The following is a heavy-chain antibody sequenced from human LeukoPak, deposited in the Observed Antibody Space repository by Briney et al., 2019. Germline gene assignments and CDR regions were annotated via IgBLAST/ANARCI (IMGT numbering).Heavy chain of an antibody. V-gene: IGHV1-2*02. D-gene: IGHD3-22*01. J-gene: IGHJ3*02. CDR1: GYTFTGHY. CDR2: INPNSGGT. Sequence: ASVKVSCKASGYTFTGHYMHWVRQAPGQGLEWMGWINPNSGGTNYAQKFQGRVTMTRDTSISTAYMELSRLRSDDTAVYYCARGAMIVVHDAFDIWGQGTMVTVSS. CDR3: ARGAMIVVHDAFDI.